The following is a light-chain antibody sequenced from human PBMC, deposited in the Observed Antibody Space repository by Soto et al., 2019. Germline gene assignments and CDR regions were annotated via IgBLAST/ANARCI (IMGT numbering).Light chain of an antibody. V-gene: IGKV1-33*01. CDR3: QQYDSPQPT. Sequence: DIQLTQSPLSLSASVGDRVTITCQASQGVGKFLNWFQQKSGEAPKLLIYDASHLESGVPVRFSGRGSGAAFTTSISSLQPEDFATYYCQQYDSPQPTFGGGTKVDMK. J-gene: IGKJ4*01. CDR2: DAS. CDR1: QGVGKF.